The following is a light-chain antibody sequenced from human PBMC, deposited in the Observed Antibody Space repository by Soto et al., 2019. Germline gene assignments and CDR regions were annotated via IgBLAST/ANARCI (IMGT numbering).Light chain of an antibody. Sequence: SYELTQPPSVSVAPGKSATITCGGNNSGSKSVHWYQQKPGQAPALVIFYDRVRPSGIPARFSGSNSGNTATLPISRVEAGDEADYYCQVWDSSSDHRVFGGGTKVTVL. V-gene: IGLV3-21*04. CDR2: YDR. J-gene: IGLJ3*02. CDR1: NSGSKS. CDR3: QVWDSSSDHRV.